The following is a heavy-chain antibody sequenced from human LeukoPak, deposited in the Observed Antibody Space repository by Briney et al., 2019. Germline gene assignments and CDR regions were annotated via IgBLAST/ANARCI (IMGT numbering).Heavy chain of an antibody. Sequence: ASVNVSCKASGHTFTGYYMHWVRQAPGQGLEWMGWINPNNGGTKYAQNFQGRVTMTRDTSISTAYMELDRLRFDDTAVYYCARDPYSGGYGAYYYYYMDVWGKGTTVTVSS. CDR1: GHTFTGYY. D-gene: IGHD1-26*01. V-gene: IGHV1-2*02. CDR2: INPNNGGT. CDR3: ARDPYSGGYGAYYYYYMDV. J-gene: IGHJ6*03.